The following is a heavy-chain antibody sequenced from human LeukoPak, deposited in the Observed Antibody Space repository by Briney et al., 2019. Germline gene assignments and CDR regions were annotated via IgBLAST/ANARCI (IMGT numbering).Heavy chain of an antibody. V-gene: IGHV3-43*02. J-gene: IGHJ6*02. Sequence: PGGSLRLSCAASGSTFDDYAMHWVRQAPGKGLEWVSLISGDGGSTYYADSVKGRFTISRDNSKNSLYLLMNSLRTEDTALYYCAKDIPYGDVSLGYYYGMDVWGQGTTVTVSS. CDR1: GSTFDDYA. CDR3: AKDIPYGDVSLGYYYGMDV. CDR2: ISGDGGST. D-gene: IGHD4-17*01.